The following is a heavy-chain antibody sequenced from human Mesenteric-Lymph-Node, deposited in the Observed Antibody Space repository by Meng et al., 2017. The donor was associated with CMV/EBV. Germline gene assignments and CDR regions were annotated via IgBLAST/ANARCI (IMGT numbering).Heavy chain of an antibody. J-gene: IGHJ3*01. CDR2: ITSGSTDI. Sequence: GGSLRLSCAASGFTFSSYSMNWVRQAPGKGLEWVAYITSGSTDIQYADSVKGRFTFSRDNAKNSLSLQMHSLTAEETAVYYCARDVIYAFDVWGQGTMVTVSS. CDR3: ARDVIYAFDV. D-gene: IGHD2/OR15-2a*01. V-gene: IGHV3-21*05. CDR1: GFTFSSYS.